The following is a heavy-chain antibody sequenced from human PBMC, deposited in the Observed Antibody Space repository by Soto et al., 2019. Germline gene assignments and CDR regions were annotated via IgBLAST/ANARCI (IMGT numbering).Heavy chain of an antibody. D-gene: IGHD6-19*01. Sequence: SETLSLTCSVSGGSINSSSYFWGWVRQPPGKGLEWIGSIYYSGSTYYNPSLRSRVTISVDTSKNQFSLKLSSATAADTAVFYCARHYSSGSRNWFDPWGQGTLVTVSS. CDR1: GGSINSSSYF. CDR3: ARHYSSGSRNWFDP. J-gene: IGHJ5*02. V-gene: IGHV4-39*01. CDR2: IYYSGST.